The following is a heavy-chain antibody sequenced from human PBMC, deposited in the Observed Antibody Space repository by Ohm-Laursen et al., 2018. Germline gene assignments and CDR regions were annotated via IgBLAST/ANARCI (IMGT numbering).Heavy chain of an antibody. CDR2: ISETGSHI. Sequence: PLRLSCSASGFTLSSYDMNWVRQAPGKGLEWISYISETGSHIYDADSMRGRFTVARDNAKNLLYLQLNSLRVEDTAVYYCARDSSRRAREGGMDVWGQGTMVTVSS. V-gene: IGHV3-21*01. CDR3: ARDSSRRAREGGMDV. J-gene: IGHJ6*02. CDR1: GFTLSSYD. D-gene: IGHD6-6*01.